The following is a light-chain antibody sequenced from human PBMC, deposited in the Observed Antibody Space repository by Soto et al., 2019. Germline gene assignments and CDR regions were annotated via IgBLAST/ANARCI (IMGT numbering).Light chain of an antibody. CDR3: QQYTNTNNPWM. Sequence: DIPVTQSPPTLSASVGDRVTITCLASQTISTWMAWYQQKPGKAPKLLXXDASTLQSGVASRFSCSGSGTEFTLIISGLQPDDSATYYCQQYTNTNNPWMFGQGTKVDIK. CDR2: DAS. CDR1: QTISTW. J-gene: IGKJ1*01. V-gene: IGKV1-5*01.